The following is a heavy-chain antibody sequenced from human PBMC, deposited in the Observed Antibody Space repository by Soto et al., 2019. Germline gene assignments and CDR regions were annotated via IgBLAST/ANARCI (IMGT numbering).Heavy chain of an antibody. V-gene: IGHV3-23*01. CDR2: ISGSGGST. Sequence: GGSLRLSCAASGFTFSSYAMSWVRQAPGKGLEWVSAISGSGGSTYYADSVKGRFTISRDNSKNTLYLQMNSLRAEDTAVYYCAKVGYCSSTSCHGGMNANFDIWGQGTMVTVSS. CDR1: GFTFSSYA. CDR3: AKVGYCSSTSCHGGMNANFDI. J-gene: IGHJ3*02. D-gene: IGHD2-2*03.